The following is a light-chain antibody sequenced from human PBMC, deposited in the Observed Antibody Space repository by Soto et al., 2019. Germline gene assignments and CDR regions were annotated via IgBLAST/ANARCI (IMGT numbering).Light chain of an antibody. J-gene: IGLJ3*02. Sequence: QSALTQPPSASGSPGQSVTISCTGTSSDVGGYNYVSWYQQHPGKAPTLMIFDVSQRPSGVPDRFSGSKSGNTASLTISGLQAEDEADYYCCSYGGSYTWVFGGGTQLTVL. CDR2: DVS. CDR1: SSDVGGYNY. CDR3: CSYGGSYTWV. V-gene: IGLV2-11*01.